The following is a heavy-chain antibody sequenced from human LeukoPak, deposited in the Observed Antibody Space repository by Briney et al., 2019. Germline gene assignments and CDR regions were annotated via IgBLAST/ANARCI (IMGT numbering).Heavy chain of an antibody. CDR3: VRWIASGSGIYWYFDV. CDR2: IKQDGSEK. J-gene: IGHJ2*01. V-gene: IGHV3-7*01. D-gene: IGHD1-26*01. CDR1: GFTFSRYY. Sequence: GGSLRLSCAASGFTFSRYYMTLVRQAPGKGLEWVANIKQDGSEKFYVDSVKGRFTISRDNAKNSLFLQMNSLRAEDTAVYYCVRWIASGSGIYWYFDVWGRGTLVTVSS.